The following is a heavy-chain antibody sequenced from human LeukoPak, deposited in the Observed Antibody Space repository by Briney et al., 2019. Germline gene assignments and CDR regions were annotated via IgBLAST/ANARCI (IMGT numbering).Heavy chain of an antibody. J-gene: IGHJ4*02. CDR1: GVSVSSSSYY. V-gene: IGHV4-61*01. CDR3: ARGCGSTSCSTGNLDY. Sequence: SETLSLTCTVSGVSVSSSSYYWSWIRQPPGKGLEWIGYIYYSGSTNYNPSFESRVTISLDTSKNQFSLRLSSVTAADTAVYYCARGCGSTSCSTGNLDYWGQGTLVTVSS. D-gene: IGHD2-2*01. CDR2: IYYSGST.